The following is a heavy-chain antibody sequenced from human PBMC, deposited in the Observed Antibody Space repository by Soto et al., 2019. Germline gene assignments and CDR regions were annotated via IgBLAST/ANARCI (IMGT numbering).Heavy chain of an antibody. J-gene: IGHJ4*02. CDR2: ISGSGGST. CDR3: AKAARYYYDSSGPRY. V-gene: IGHV3-23*01. D-gene: IGHD3-22*01. CDR1: GFTFSSYA. Sequence: GGSLRHSCAASGFTFSSYAMSWVRQAPGKGLEWVSAISGSGGSTYYADSVKGRFTISRDNSKNTLYLQMNSLRAEGTAVYYCAKAARYYYDSSGPRYWGQGTLVTVSS.